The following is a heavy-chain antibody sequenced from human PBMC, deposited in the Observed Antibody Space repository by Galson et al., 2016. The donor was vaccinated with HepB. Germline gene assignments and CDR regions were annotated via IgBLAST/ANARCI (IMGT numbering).Heavy chain of an antibody. V-gene: IGHV5-51*01. CDR3: AGRYCGGGSCRRRDSFDI. Sequence: QSGAEVKKPGESLRISCKGSAYSFTSYWIGWVRQMPGKGLEWMGIISPGDSDTRYSPSFEGQVTISADKSISTAYLQWSSLKASDTAMYYCAGRYCGGGSCRRRDSFDIWGQGTMVTVSS. CDR2: ISPGDSDT. CDR1: AYSFTSYW. J-gene: IGHJ3*02. D-gene: IGHD2-15*01.